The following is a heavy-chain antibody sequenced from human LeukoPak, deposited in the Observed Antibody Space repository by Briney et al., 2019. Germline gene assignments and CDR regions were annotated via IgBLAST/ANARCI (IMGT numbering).Heavy chain of an antibody. CDR2: ISSSSSYI. CDR1: GFTFSSYW. Sequence: GGSLRLSCAASGFTFSSYWMSWVRQAPGKGLEWVSSISSSSSYIYYADSVKGRFTISRDNAKNSLYLQMNSLRAEDTAVYYCASARYGDYAPAFDIWGQGTMVTVSS. J-gene: IGHJ3*02. V-gene: IGHV3-21*01. CDR3: ASARYGDYAPAFDI. D-gene: IGHD4-17*01.